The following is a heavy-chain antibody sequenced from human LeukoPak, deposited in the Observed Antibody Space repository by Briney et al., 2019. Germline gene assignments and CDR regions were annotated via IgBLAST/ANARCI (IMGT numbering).Heavy chain of an antibody. Sequence: GGSLRLSCVASGFPFSSYGMHWVRQAPGKGLEWVSAISGSGGSTYYADSVKGRFTISRDNSKNTLYLQMNSLRAEDTAVYYCAKILSIAAPGFDYWGQGTLVTVSS. D-gene: IGHD6-6*01. J-gene: IGHJ4*02. V-gene: IGHV3-23*01. CDR2: ISGSGGST. CDR3: AKILSIAAPGFDY. CDR1: GFPFSSYG.